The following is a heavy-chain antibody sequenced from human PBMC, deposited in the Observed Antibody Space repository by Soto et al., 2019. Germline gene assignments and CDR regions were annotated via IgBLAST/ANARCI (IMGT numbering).Heavy chain of an antibody. CDR2: FSFYGRRDNT. Sequence: EVQLLESGGGLVQPGGSLRLSCVGSGFTFSSYDMTWVRQAPGKGLELVASFSFYGRRDNTYYADSVKGRFTISRDNSRNTVYLQLDNLRVEDTAVYYCAKSLYIDNGGPHDHWRQGTLVTVSS. V-gene: IGHV3-23*01. J-gene: IGHJ4*02. D-gene: IGHD1-1*01. CDR1: GFTFSSYD. CDR3: AKSLYIDNGGPHDH.